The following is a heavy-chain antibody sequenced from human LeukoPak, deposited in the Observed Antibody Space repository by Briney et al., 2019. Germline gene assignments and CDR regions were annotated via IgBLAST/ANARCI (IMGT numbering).Heavy chain of an antibody. V-gene: IGHV1-69*05. CDR1: GGTFSSYA. CDR3: ARVLTSLGWYFDL. J-gene: IGHJ2*01. CDR2: IIPIFGTA. D-gene: IGHD1-14*01. Sequence: GASVKVSCRASGGTFSSYAISWVRQAPGQGLEWMGGIIPIFGTANYAQKFQGRVTITTDESTSTAYMELSSLRSEDTAVYYCARVLTSLGWYFDLWGRGTLVTVSS.